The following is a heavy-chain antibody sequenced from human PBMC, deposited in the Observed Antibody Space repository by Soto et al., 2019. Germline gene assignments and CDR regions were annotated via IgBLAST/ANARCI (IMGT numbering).Heavy chain of an antibody. D-gene: IGHD6-19*01. Sequence: PGGSLRLSCAASGFTFSSYGMHRVRQAPGKGLEWVAVIWYDGSNKYYADSVKGRFTISRDNSKDTLDLQMNSLRAEDTAVYYCARDREQWLVGYYFDYWGQGTLVTVSS. CDR2: IWYDGSNK. V-gene: IGHV3-33*01. CDR1: GFTFSSYG. CDR3: ARDREQWLVGYYFDY. J-gene: IGHJ4*02.